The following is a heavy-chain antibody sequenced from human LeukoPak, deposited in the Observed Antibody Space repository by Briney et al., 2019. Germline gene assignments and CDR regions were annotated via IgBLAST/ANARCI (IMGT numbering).Heavy chain of an antibody. D-gene: IGHD3-10*01. Sequence: GGSLRLSCAASGFIFRNYGMHWVRQAPGKGLEWVAVIWYDGSNKYHADSVKGRFTISSDTSKNTLYLQMNSLRAEDTAVYYCARDLSPVVRASPMGYWGQGTPVTVSS. CDR2: IWYDGSNK. V-gene: IGHV3-33*01. J-gene: IGHJ4*02. CDR3: ARDLSPVVRASPMGY. CDR1: GFIFRNYG.